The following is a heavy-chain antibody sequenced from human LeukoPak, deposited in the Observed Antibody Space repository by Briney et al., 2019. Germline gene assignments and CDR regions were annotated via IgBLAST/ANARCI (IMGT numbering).Heavy chain of an antibody. V-gene: IGHV1-18*01. CDR2: ISAYNGNT. CDR1: GYTFTSYG. D-gene: IGHD3-16*02. J-gene: IGHJ4*02. Sequence: GASVKVSCKASGYTFTSYGISWVRQAPGQGLEWMGWISAYNGNTNYAQKLQGRVTMTTDTSTSTAYMELRSLRSDDTAVYYCARASSMIRFGGVIVPGGDYWGQGTLVTVSS. CDR3: ARASSMIRFGGVIVPGGDY.